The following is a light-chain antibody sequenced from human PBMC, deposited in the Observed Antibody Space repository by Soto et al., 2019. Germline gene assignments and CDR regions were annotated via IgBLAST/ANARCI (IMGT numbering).Light chain of an antibody. Sequence: QSVLTQPASVSGSPGQSITISCTGTSSDVGTYNLVSWYQLHPGQAPRLIIYEGSKRPSGVSDRFSGSRSGNTASLTIFGFRAGDEADYSCCSYAGLPTFVYVFGIGTKATVL. V-gene: IGLV2-23*01. J-gene: IGLJ1*01. CDR1: SSDVGTYNL. CDR3: CSYAGLPTFVYV. CDR2: EGS.